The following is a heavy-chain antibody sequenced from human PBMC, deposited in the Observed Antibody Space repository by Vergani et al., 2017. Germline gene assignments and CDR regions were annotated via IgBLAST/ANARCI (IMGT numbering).Heavy chain of an antibody. CDR2: ISYDGSNK. D-gene: IGHD6-19*01. J-gene: IGHJ4*02. V-gene: IGHV3-30-3*01. CDR1: GFTFSSYA. CDR3: ARDLRAYIAVAGTGDY. Sequence: VQLLESGGGLVQPGGSLRLSCAASGFTFSSYAMHWVRQAPGKGLEWVAVISYDGSNKYYADSVKGRFTISRDNSKNTLYLQMNSLRAEDTAVYYCARDLRAYIAVAGTGDYWGQGTLVTVSS.